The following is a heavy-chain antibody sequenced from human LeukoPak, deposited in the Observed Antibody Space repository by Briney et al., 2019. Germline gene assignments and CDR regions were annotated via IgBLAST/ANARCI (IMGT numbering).Heavy chain of an antibody. Sequence: SVKVSCKASGGTFSSYAISWVRQAPGQGLEWMGGIIPIFGTANYAQKFQGRVTITADESTSTAYMELSSLRSEDTAVYYCARGREPTDYTQSFDYWGQGTLVTVSS. J-gene: IGHJ4*02. V-gene: IGHV1-69*13. CDR2: IIPIFGTA. CDR3: ARGREPTDYTQSFDY. D-gene: IGHD4-11*01. CDR1: GGTFSSYA.